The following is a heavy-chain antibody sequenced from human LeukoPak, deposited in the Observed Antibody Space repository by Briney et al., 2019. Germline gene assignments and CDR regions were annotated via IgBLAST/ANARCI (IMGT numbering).Heavy chain of an antibody. J-gene: IGHJ6*02. CDR1: GFTFDDYA. CDR2: ISGDGGST. CDR3: AKDISLGRATGYYGSGSYYYYYGMDV. D-gene: IGHD3-10*01. Sequence: AGGSLRLSCAASGFTFDDYAMHWVRQAPGKGLEWVSLISGDGGSTYYADSVKGRFTISRDNSKNSLYLQMNSLRTEDTALYYCAKDISLGRATGYYGSGSYYYYYGMDVWGQGTTVTVSS. V-gene: IGHV3-43*02.